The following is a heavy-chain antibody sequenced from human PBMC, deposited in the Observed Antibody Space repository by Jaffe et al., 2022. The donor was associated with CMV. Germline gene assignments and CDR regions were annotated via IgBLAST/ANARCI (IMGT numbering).Heavy chain of an antibody. J-gene: IGHJ5*02. V-gene: IGHV4-59*08. CDR2: IYYSGST. Sequence: QVQLQESGPGLVKPSETLSLTCTVSGGSISSYYWSWIRQPPGKGLEWIGYIYYSGSTNYNPSLKSRVTISVDTSKNQFSLKLSSVTAADTAVYYCARLVAVAGTNWFDPWGQGTLVTVSS. CDR1: GGSISSYY. D-gene: IGHD6-19*01. CDR3: ARLVAVAGTNWFDP.